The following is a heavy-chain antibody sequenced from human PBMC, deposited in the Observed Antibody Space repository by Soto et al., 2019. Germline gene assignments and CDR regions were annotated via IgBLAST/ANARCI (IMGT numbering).Heavy chain of an antibody. J-gene: IGHJ2*01. CDR3: ARGGSLYWYFDL. V-gene: IGHV1-3*01. CDR1: GYTFTGYA. D-gene: IGHD1-26*01. CDR2: INAGNGNT. Sequence: VKVSCKASGYTFTGYAMHWVRQAPGQRLEWMGWINAGNGNTKYSQKFQGRVTITRDTSASTAYMELSSLRSEDTAVYYCARGGSLYWYFDLWGRGTLVTVS.